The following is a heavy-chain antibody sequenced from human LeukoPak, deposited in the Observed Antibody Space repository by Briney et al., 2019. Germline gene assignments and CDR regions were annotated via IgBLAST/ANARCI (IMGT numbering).Heavy chain of an antibody. D-gene: IGHD3-3*01. V-gene: IGHV4-59*08. CDR3: ARVYAATYYDFWSGYSYGMDV. CDR1: GGSISSYY. Sequence: SETLSLTCTVSGGSISSYYWSWIRQPPGNGLEWIGYIYYSGSTNYNPSLKSRVTISVDTSKNQFSLKLSSVTAADTAVYYCARVYAATYYDFWSGYSYGMDVWGQGTTVTVSS. CDR2: IYYSGST. J-gene: IGHJ6*02.